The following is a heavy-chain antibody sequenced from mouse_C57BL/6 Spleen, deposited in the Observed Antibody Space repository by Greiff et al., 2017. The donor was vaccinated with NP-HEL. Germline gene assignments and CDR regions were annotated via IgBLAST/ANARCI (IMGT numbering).Heavy chain of an antibody. D-gene: IGHD2-1*01. CDR2: ISYDGSN. Sequence: VQLQQSGPGLVKPSQSLSLTCSVTGYSITSGYYWNWIRQFPGNKLEWMGYISYDGSNNYNPSLKNRISITRDTSKNQFFLKLNSVTTEDTATYYCAREGGNYGDYWGQGTTLTVSS. CDR3: AREGGNYGDY. V-gene: IGHV3-6*01. CDR1: GYSITSGYY. J-gene: IGHJ2*01.